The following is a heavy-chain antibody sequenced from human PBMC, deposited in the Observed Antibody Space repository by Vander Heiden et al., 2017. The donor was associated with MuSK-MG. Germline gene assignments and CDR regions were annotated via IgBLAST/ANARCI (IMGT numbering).Heavy chain of an antibody. Sequence: QVQLVESGGGVVQPGGSLRLSCAASGFTFSSYGMHWVRQVPGKGLEWVAFIRYDGSNKYYADSVKGRFTISRDNSKNTLYLQMNSLRAEDTAVYYCAKDLGLIVVPHLGAFDIWGQGTMVTVSS. V-gene: IGHV3-30*02. J-gene: IGHJ3*02. CDR3: AKDLGLIVVPHLGAFDI. CDR2: IRYDGSNK. D-gene: IGHD3-22*01. CDR1: GFTFSSYG.